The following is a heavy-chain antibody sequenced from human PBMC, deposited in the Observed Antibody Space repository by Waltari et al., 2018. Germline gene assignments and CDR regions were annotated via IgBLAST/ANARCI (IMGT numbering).Heavy chain of an antibody. Sequence: QVQLQESGPGLVKPSETLSLTCTVSGGSISSYYWSWIRQPAGKGLEWIGRIYTSGSTNYTPSLKSRVTMSVDTSKNQFSLKLSSVTAADTAVYYCARDRGDGYNNPRYYYYYMDVWGKGTTVTVSS. J-gene: IGHJ6*03. CDR2: IYTSGST. CDR3: ARDRGDGYNNPRYYYYYMDV. CDR1: GGSISSYY. D-gene: IGHD5-12*01. V-gene: IGHV4-4*07.